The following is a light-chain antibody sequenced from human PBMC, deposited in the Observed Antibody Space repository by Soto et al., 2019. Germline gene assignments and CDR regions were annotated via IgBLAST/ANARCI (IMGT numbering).Light chain of an antibody. J-gene: IGLJ2*01. Sequence: QSVLTQPPSASGTPGQRVTISCSGSSSNIETNTVIWYRQVPGTAPKVLIFGDDLGPSGVPARLTASKSGPSASLAITGLQSEDEADYYCAAWDDSLNGMVIGGGTKLTVL. CDR3: AAWDDSLNGMV. CDR1: SSNIETNT. CDR2: GDD. V-gene: IGLV1-44*01.